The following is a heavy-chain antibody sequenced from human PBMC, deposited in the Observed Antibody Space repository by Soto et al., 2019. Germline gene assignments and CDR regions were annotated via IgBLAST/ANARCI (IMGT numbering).Heavy chain of an antibody. J-gene: IGHJ4*02. CDR2: IDPNSGDT. CDR3: ARAPQGIMSTNFDF. Sequence: QAQLVQSGAEVRKPGTSVKVSCKTSGYNFRGYYVHWVRQAPGHGLQWLGRIDPNSGDTDYAQTFQGRIAVTRDTSIASVYMDLSSLTSDDTAVYFCARAPQGIMSTNFDFCGQGTPVVVSS. CDR1: GYNFRGYY. V-gene: IGHV1-2*06.